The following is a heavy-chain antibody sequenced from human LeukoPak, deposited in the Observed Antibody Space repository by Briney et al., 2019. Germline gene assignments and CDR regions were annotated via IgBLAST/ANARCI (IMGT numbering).Heavy chain of an antibody. V-gene: IGHV3-23*01. J-gene: IGHJ6*02. Sequence: QPGGSLRLSCAASGFTFSSYAMSWVRQAPGKGLEWVSAISGSGGSTYYADSVKGRFTISRDNSKNTLYLQMNSLRAADTDVYYCAKDSATIVVVPAAPGTYYYYGMDVWGQGTTVTVSS. CDR1: GFTFSSYA. D-gene: IGHD2-2*01. CDR2: ISGSGGST. CDR3: AKDSATIVVVPAAPGTYYYYGMDV.